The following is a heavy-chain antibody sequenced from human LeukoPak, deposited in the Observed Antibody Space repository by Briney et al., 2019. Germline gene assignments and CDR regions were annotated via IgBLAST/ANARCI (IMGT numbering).Heavy chain of an antibody. CDR1: GFTFSGSA. J-gene: IGHJ4*02. CDR2: IRSKANSYAT. V-gene: IGHV3-73*01. D-gene: IGHD3-16*02. Sequence: GGSLRLSCAASGFTFSGSAMHWVRQASGKGLEWVGRIRSKANSYATAYAASVKGRFTISRDDSKNTAYLQMKSLKTEDTAVYYCTRPSDDYVWGSYRGLDYWGQGTLVTVSS. CDR3: TRPSDDYVWGSYRGLDY.